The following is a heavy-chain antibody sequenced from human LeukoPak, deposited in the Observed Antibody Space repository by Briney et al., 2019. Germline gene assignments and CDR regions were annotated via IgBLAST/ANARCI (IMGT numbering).Heavy chain of an antibody. CDR1: GFTLGDYA. J-gene: IGHJ4*02. V-gene: IGHV3-49*03. D-gene: IGHD2-15*01. Sequence: GGSLRLSCTASGFTLGDYAMSWFRQAPGKGLEWVGFIRSKAYGGTTEYAASVKGRFTISRNDSKSISYLQMNSLKTEDTAVYYCTRFPGYCSGGSCFKFDYWGQGILVTVSS. CDR2: IRSKAYGGTT. CDR3: TRFPGYCSGGSCFKFDY.